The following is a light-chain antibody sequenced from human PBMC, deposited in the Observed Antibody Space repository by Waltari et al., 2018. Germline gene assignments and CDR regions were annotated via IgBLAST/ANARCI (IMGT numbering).Light chain of an antibody. CDR3: AAWDDSLSGLV. CDR1: SSNIGSNY. Sequence: QSELTQPPSASGTPGQKVTISCNGSSSNIGSNYVYWYQQFPGTAPKLLIFKNNQRPSGVPDRFSDSKSGTSASLAINGLRSEDEADYYCAAWDDSLSGLVLGGGTKVTVL. CDR2: KNN. J-gene: IGLJ3*02. V-gene: IGLV1-47*01.